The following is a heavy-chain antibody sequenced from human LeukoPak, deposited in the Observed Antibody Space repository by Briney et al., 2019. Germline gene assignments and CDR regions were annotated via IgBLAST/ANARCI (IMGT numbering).Heavy chain of an antibody. CDR1: GFTFSSNG. V-gene: IGHV3-23*01. Sequence: PGGSLRLSCAASGFTFSSNGMNWVRQAPGKGLEWVSYISATGGTIYYADSVPGRFTISRDNAKNTLFLQVNSLTAEDTAVYYRAKGEHDYGGYLRYFDYWGQGTLVTVSS. J-gene: IGHJ4*02. CDR2: ISATGGTI. D-gene: IGHD4-17*01. CDR3: AKGEHDYGGYLRYFDY.